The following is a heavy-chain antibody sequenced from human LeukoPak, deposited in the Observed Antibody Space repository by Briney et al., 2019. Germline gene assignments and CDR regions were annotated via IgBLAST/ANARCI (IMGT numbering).Heavy chain of an antibody. J-gene: IGHJ4*02. CDR2: ISSSGSTI. Sequence: GGSLRLSCAASGFTFSSYEMNWVRQAPGKGLEWVLYISSSGSTIYYADCEKGRFTISRDNAKNSLYLQMNSLRAEDTAVYYCARDSSGWIVFDYWGQGTLVTVSS. CDR3: ARDSSGWIVFDY. CDR1: GFTFSSYE. D-gene: IGHD6-19*01. V-gene: IGHV3-48*03.